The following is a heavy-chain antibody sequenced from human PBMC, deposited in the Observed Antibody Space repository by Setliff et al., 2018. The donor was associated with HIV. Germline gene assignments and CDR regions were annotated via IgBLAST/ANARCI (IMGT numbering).Heavy chain of an antibody. Sequence: GGSLRLSCAASGFTLSSHSMSWVRQAPGKGLEWISYISSSSSTIYYADSVKGRFTISRDNAKNSLYLQMNSLRAEDTAVYYCATGRLRATSPFDNWGQGTLVTVSS. CDR3: ATGRLRATSPFDN. CDR1: GFTLSSHS. J-gene: IGHJ4*02. V-gene: IGHV3-48*01. CDR2: ISSSSSTI. D-gene: IGHD1-26*01.